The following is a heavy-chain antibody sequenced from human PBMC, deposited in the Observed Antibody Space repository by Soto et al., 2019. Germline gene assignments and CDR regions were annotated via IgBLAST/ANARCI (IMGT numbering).Heavy chain of an antibody. V-gene: IGHV3-49*03. J-gene: IGHJ4*02. CDR2: IRSKAYGGTT. CDR3: TRVSHTPDVAARNFDY. Sequence: GGSLRLSCTASGFTFGDYAMSWFRQAPGKGLEWVGFIRSKAYGGTTEYAASVKGRFTISRDDSKSIAYLQMNSLKTEDTAVYYCTRVSHTPDVAARNFDYWGQGTLVTVSS. CDR1: GFTFGDYA. D-gene: IGHD2-21*02.